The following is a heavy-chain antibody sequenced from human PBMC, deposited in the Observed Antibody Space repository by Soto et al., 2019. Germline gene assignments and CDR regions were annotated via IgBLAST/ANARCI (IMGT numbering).Heavy chain of an antibody. CDR1: GGSFSGYY. J-gene: IGHJ6*02. D-gene: IGHD3-3*01. CDR3: ARTARFLEWFTPRYYYYYGMDV. Sequence: SETLSLTCAVYGGSFSGYYWSWIRQPPGKGLEWFGEINHSGSTNYNPSLKSRVTISVDTSKNQFSLKLSSVTAADTAVYYCARTARFLEWFTPRYYYYYGMDVWGQGTTVT. CDR2: INHSGST. V-gene: IGHV4-34*01.